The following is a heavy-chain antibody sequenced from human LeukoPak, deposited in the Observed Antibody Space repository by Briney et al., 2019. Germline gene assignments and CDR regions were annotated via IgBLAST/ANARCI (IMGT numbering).Heavy chain of an antibody. CDR1: GFTFSIYA. CDR2: ISECGGST. J-gene: IGHJ4*02. V-gene: IGHV3-23*01. Sequence: GGPLRLSCAPSGFTFSIYAMRCVRQAPGERLEWVSGISECGGSTYYADSETGRLTISSDNSKTPLYLQLNSLPTEDTTVQCWAKDSCSGGRCYDDYWGQGTLVTVSP. D-gene: IGHD2-15*01. CDR3: AKDSCSGGRCYDDY.